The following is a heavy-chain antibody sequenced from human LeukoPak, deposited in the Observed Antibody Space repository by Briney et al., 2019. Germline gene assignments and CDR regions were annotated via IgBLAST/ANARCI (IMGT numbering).Heavy chain of an antibody. CDR1: GFPFSDFH. V-gene: IGHV3-11*04. D-gene: IGHD3-22*01. Sequence: GGSLRLSCVGAGFPFSDFHMSWIRLAPGKGLEWVSYITSGGGFKYYADSVKGRFSISRDDSKNSVFLQMNSLRAEDTAVYYCARVRPGSSGSYYRTSWGQGTLVTVSS. J-gene: IGHJ4*02. CDR2: ITSGGGFK. CDR3: ARVRPGSSGSYYRTS.